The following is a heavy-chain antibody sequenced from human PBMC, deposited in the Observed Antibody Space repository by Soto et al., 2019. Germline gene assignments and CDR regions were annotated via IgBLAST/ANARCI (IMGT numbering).Heavy chain of an antibody. CDR2: MNPNSGNT. D-gene: IGHD6-13*01. V-gene: IGHV1-8*01. J-gene: IGHJ6*02. CDR1: GYTFTSYD. Sequence: VASVKVSCKASGYTFTSYDINWVRQATGQGLEWMGWMNPNSGNTGYAQKFQGRVTMTRNTSISTAYMELSSLRSEDTAVYYCARVGIAAAGTYYYGMDVWGQVTTVTVSS. CDR3: ARVGIAAAGTYYYGMDV.